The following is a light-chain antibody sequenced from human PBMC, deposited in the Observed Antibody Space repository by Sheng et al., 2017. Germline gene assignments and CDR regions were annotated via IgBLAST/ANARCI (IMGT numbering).Light chain of an antibody. Sequence: DIQMTQSPSTLSASVGDRVTITCRASQSINTWLAWYQQKPGKAPKLLIYKTSSLESGVPSRFSGSGSGTEFTLTISSLQPDDSATYYCQQYSSYLTFGQGTNLEI. CDR2: KTS. CDR1: QSINTW. CDR3: QQYSSYLT. J-gene: IGKJ2*01. V-gene: IGKV1-5*03.